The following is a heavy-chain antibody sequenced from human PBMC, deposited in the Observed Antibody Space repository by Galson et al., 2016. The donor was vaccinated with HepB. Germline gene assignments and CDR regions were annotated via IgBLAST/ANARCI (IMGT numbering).Heavy chain of an antibody. CDR3: VKTQGYSTGWYGMDV. Sequence: SLRLSCAASGFIFGNYAMPWVRQAPGEGLEWVSVISGSGDSTYYADSVKGRFTISRDNFKSTLSLQMNSLRAEDTAVYYCVKTQGYSTGWYGMDVWGQGTTVTVSS. D-gene: IGHD6-19*01. J-gene: IGHJ6*02. CDR1: GFIFGNYA. CDR2: ISGSGDST. V-gene: IGHV3-23*01.